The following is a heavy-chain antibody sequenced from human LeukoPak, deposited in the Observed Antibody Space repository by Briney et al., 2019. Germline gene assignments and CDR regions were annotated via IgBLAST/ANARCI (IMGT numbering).Heavy chain of an antibody. CDR1: GGTFSSYA. J-gene: IGHJ4*02. D-gene: IGHD3-10*01. Sequence: SVKVSCKASGGTFSSYAISWVRQAPGQGLEWMGGIIPIFGTANYAQKFQGRVTITADESTSTAYMELSSLRSEDTAVYYCARFVSYGSGSYYKRPAKGYFDYWGRGTLVTVSS. CDR2: IIPIFGTA. CDR3: ARFVSYGSGSYYKRPAKGYFDY. V-gene: IGHV1-69*13.